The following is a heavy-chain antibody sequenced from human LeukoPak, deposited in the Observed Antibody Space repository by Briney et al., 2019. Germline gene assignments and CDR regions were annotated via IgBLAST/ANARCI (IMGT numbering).Heavy chain of an antibody. Sequence: ASVKVSCKASGYTFTGYYMYWVRQAPGQGLEWMGWINPNSGGTNYAQKFQGRVTMTRDTSISTAYMELSRLRSDDTAVYYCARNGWSERYYPLAASDYWGQGTLVTVSS. D-gene: IGHD3-9*01. V-gene: IGHV1-2*02. CDR3: ARNGWSERYYPLAASDY. J-gene: IGHJ4*02. CDR2: INPNSGGT. CDR1: GYTFTGYY.